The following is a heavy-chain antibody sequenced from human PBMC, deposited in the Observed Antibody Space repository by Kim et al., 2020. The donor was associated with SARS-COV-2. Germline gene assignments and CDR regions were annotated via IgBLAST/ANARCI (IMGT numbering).Heavy chain of an antibody. CDR1: GFTFGNYA. CDR3: AKDHPSRGWPTFDS. J-gene: IGHJ4*02. D-gene: IGHD6-19*01. Sequence: GGSLRLSCEASGFTFGNYAMSWVRQGTGRGLEWVASVNNGNNPYYANSVKGRFTVSRDNAKNLFYLQMGSLRAEDTALYYCAKDHPSRGWPTFDSWGQGTLVTVSS. CDR2: VNNGNNP. V-gene: IGHV3-23*01.